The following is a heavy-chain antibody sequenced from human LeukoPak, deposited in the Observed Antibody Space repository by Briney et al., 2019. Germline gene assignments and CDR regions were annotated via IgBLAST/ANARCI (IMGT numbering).Heavy chain of an antibody. CDR3: ARTTTVRGTYYMDV. CDR1: GYSNTSGYY. CDR2: IYYSGST. D-gene: IGHD3-10*01. J-gene: IGHJ6*03. Sequence: PSQSLSLTCTVSGYSNTSGYYWGWIRQPPGKGLEWIGYIYYSGSTNYNPSLKSRVTISVDTSKNRFSLKLRSVTAADTDVYYCARTTTVRGTYYMDVWGKGTTVTVSS. V-gene: IGHV4-61*03.